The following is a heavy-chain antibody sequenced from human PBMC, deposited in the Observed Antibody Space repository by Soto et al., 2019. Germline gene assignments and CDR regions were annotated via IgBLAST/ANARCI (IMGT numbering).Heavy chain of an antibody. D-gene: IGHD6-19*01. V-gene: IGHV3-9*01. CDR3: AKDMGEGGWYDY. CDR2: ISWNSGSI. Sequence: EVQLVESGGGLVQPGRSLRLSCAASGFTFDDYAMHWVRQAPGKGLEWVSGISWNSGSIGYADSVKGRFTISRDNAKNSLYLQMNSLRAEDTALYYCAKDMGEGGWYDYWGQGTLVTVSS. CDR1: GFTFDDYA. J-gene: IGHJ4*02.